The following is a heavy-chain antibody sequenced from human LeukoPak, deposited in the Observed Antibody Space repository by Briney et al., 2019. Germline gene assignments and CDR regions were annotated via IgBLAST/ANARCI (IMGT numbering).Heavy chain of an antibody. Sequence: PSETLSLTCTVSVGSITSSGYSWGWIRQPPGKGLEWIGTIYYRGNTNYNPSLKSLFTISVDTSKNQCSLKVSSVTAADTAVYYCARRSGDGYYFFDYWGQGTLVTVSS. V-gene: IGHV4-39*01. D-gene: IGHD3-22*01. J-gene: IGHJ4*02. CDR2: IYYRGNT. CDR3: ARRSGDGYYFFDY. CDR1: VGSITSSGYS.